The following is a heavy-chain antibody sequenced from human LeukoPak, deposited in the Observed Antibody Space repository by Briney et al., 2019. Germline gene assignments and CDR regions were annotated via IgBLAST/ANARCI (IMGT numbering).Heavy chain of an antibody. CDR3: AIMSRVDTGKSPFDD. Sequence: ASVKVSCKASGYTFTGHYMHWVRQAPGQGLEWMGVINPSSGSTNYAQNFQGRVTMTRDTSTSTVYMELSSLRSEDTAMYYCAIMSRVDTGKSPFDDWGQGSLVTVSS. D-gene: IGHD5-18*01. CDR1: GYTFTGHY. V-gene: IGHV1-46*01. CDR2: INPSSGST. J-gene: IGHJ4*02.